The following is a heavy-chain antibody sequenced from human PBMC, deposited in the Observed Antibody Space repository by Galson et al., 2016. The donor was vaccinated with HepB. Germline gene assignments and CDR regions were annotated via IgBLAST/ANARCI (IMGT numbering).Heavy chain of an antibody. CDR1: GFTVSDNY. CDR2: IYASGRT. D-gene: IGHD3-22*01. CDR3: AKEPGYYYDTSALDV. J-gene: IGHJ6*02. Sequence: SLRLSCAASGFTVSDNYVSWVRQPPGKGLEWVSGIYASGRTFYADSVKGRFTISRDNFKNTLHLQMNSLKAEDTAVYYCAKEPGYYYDTSALDVWGQGTTVTVSS. V-gene: IGHV3-66*03.